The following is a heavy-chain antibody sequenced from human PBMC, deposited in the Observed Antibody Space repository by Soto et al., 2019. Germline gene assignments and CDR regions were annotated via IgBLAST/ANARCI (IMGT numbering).Heavy chain of an antibody. D-gene: IGHD5-18*01. V-gene: IGHV4-30-4*01. CDR2: IYYSGST. Sequence: QVQLQESGPGLVKPSQTLSLTCTVSGGSISSGDYYWSWIRQPPGKGLEWIGYIYYSGSTYYNPSLNSRVTISVDTSNNHFSLTLSSVTAADTAVYYCASISYGYSLYDYWGQGTLVTVSS. CDR3: ASISYGYSLYDY. CDR1: GGSISSGDYY. J-gene: IGHJ4*02.